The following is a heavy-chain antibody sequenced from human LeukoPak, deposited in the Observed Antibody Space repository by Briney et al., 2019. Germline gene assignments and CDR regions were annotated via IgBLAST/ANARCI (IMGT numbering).Heavy chain of an antibody. CDR3: APPPYYYEANGYSVA. CDR2: INHSGST. Sequence: SETLSLTCAVYGGSFSGYYWSWIRQPPGKGLEWIWEINHSGSTNYNPSLKSRVTISVDKSKTQISLKLISVTAADTAVYYCAPPPYYYEANGYSVAWGQGTLVTVSS. D-gene: IGHD3-22*01. CDR1: GGSFSGYY. V-gene: IGHV4-34*01. J-gene: IGHJ5*02.